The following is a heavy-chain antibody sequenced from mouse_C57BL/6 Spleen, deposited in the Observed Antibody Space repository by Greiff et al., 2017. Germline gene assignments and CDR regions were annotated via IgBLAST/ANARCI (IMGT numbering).Heavy chain of an antibody. Sequence: EVQLKESGPVLVKPGASVKMSCKASGYTFTDYYMNWVKQSHGKSLEWIGVINPYNGGTSYNQKFKGKATLTVDKSSSTAYMELNSLTSEDSAVYYCARSYLHWFDDWGQGTTLTVSS. CDR1: GYTFTDYY. V-gene: IGHV1-19*01. D-gene: IGHD5-5*01. J-gene: IGHJ2*01. CDR2: INPYNGGT. CDR3: ARSYLHWFDD.